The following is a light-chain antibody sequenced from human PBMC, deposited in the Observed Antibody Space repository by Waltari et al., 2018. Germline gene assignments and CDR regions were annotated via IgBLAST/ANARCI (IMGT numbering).Light chain of an antibody. V-gene: IGKV1-17*01. CDR1: QGVSTF. CDR3: QQGNYYPFT. CDR2: AAA. J-gene: IGKJ3*01. Sequence: DIQMSQSPSSLSASVGDRVSITCRSSQGVSTFLNWYQQKSRTAPKLLIYAAATLASGVPSRLTGSGSGTEFTLTISGLQPEDFGIYYCQQGNYYPFTFGPGTTL.